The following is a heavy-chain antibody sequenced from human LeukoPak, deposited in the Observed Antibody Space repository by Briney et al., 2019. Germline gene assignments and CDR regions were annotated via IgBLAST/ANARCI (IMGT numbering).Heavy chain of an antibody. D-gene: IGHD3-3*01. Sequence: ASVKVSCKVSGYTLTELSMHWVRQAPGKGLEWMGWINPNSGGTNYAQKFQGRVTMTRDTSISTAYMELSRLRSNDTAVYYCARDRDFWSGYYYWGQGTLVTVSS. CDR2: INPNSGGT. V-gene: IGHV1-2*02. CDR3: ARDRDFWSGYYY. CDR1: GYTLTELS. J-gene: IGHJ4*02.